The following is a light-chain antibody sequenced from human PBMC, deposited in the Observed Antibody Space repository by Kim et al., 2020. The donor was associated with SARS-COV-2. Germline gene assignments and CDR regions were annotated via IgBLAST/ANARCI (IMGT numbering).Light chain of an antibody. CDR3: SSYTRSDTFV. Sequence: GQSITISCTGTSSDIGAYNYVAWFQQHPGKVPKLLTYDVTSRPLGVSNRFSGSKSGNTASLTISGLQVEDEADYYCSSYTRSDTFVFGSGTKVTVL. CDR2: DVT. J-gene: IGLJ1*01. CDR1: SSDIGAYNY. V-gene: IGLV2-14*04.